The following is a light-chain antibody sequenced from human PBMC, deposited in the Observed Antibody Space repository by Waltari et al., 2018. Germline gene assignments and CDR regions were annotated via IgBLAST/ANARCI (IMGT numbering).Light chain of an antibody. Sequence: QSVLTQPPSISAAAGQTVTISCSGTRSNIGDYYVSWYQQVPETAPKILIYDNFKRASGVSDRCSGSKSGTSATLVITGLQTGDEADYFCGTWDASLTAWVFGGGTRLSVL. V-gene: IGLV1-51*01. CDR3: GTWDASLTAWV. CDR2: DNF. J-gene: IGLJ3*02. CDR1: RSNIGDYY.